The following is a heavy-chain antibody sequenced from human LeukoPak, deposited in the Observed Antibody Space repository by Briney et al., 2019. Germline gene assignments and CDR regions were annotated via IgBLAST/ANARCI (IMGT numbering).Heavy chain of an antibody. V-gene: IGHV4-39*07. Sequence: SETLSLTCTVSGGSISSSSYYWGWIRQPPGKGLEWIGSIYYSGSTYYNPSLKSRVTISVDTSKNQFSLKLSSVTAADTAVYYCASNPYGSFDYWGQGTLVTVSS. CDR1: GGSISSSSYY. J-gene: IGHJ4*02. CDR2: IYYSGST. D-gene: IGHD4-17*01. CDR3: ASNPYGSFDY.